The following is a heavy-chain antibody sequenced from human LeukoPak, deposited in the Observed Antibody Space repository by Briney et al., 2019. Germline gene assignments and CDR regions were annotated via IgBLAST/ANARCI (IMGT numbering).Heavy chain of an antibody. D-gene: IGHD6-13*01. J-gene: IGHJ4*02. Sequence: AASVKVSCKASGYTFTGYYMHWVRQAPGQGLEWMGWINPNSGGTNYARKFQGRVTMTSDTSISTAYMELSRLRSDDTAVYYCARVLSSSWYFSFDYWGQGTLVTVSS. V-gene: IGHV1-2*02. CDR2: INPNSGGT. CDR1: GYTFTGYY. CDR3: ARVLSSSWYFSFDY.